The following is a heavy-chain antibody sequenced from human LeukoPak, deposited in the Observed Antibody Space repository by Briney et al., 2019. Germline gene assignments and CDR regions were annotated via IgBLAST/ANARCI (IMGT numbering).Heavy chain of an antibody. CDR1: GGSISSSSYY. CDR2: IYYSGST. D-gene: IGHD6-19*01. Sequence: PSETLSLTCTVSGGSISSSSYYWSWIRQPPGKGLEWIGYIYYSGSTNYNPSLKSRVTISVDTSKNQFSLKLSSVTAADTAVYYCARAGERSSGWYFDYWGQGTLVTVSS. J-gene: IGHJ4*02. CDR3: ARAGERSSGWYFDY. V-gene: IGHV4-61*01.